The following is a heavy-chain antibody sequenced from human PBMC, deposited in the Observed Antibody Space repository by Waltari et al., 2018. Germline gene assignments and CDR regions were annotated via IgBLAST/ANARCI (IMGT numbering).Heavy chain of an antibody. CDR1: GYSISSGYY. D-gene: IGHD3-3*01. Sequence: QVQLQESGPGLVKPSETLSLTCAVSGYSISSGYYWGWIRQPPGKGLEWIGSIYHSGNTYYNPSLKGRLTISVDTSKNQFSLRLSSVTAADTAVYYCARHRYDFWSGYKEPKYYYYMDVWGKGTTVTVSS. J-gene: IGHJ6*03. CDR2: IYHSGNT. V-gene: IGHV4-38-2*01. CDR3: ARHRYDFWSGYKEPKYYYYMDV.